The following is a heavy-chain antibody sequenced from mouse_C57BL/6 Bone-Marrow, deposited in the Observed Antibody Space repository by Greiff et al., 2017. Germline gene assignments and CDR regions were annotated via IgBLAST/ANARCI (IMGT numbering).Heavy chain of an antibody. D-gene: IGHD3-2*02. CDR3: ARSTAQATLFAY. CDR2: INPSNGGT. CDR1: GYTFTSYW. Sequence: VQLQQSGTELVKPGASVKLSCKASGYTFTSYWMHWVKQRPGQGLEWIGNINPSNGGTNYNEKFKSKATLTVDKSSSTAYMQLSSLTSEDSAVYYVARSTAQATLFAYWGQGTLVTVSA. V-gene: IGHV1-53*01. J-gene: IGHJ3*01.